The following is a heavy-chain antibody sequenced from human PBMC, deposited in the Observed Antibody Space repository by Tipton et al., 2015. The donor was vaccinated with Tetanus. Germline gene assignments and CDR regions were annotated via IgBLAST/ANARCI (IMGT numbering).Heavy chain of an antibody. J-gene: IGHJ3*01. CDR2: ISNTGST. CDR1: GDSVSSGGYD. D-gene: IGHD1-1*01. Sequence: TLSLTCTVSGDSVSSGGYDWGSIRQSPGKGLELIGYISNTGSTSYNPSLQSRVSMSVDTSKNQFSLRLSSVTAADTAVYYCARHKATTGTRGFDVWGHGTMVTVSS. CDR3: ARHKATTGTRGFDV. V-gene: IGHV4-61*08.